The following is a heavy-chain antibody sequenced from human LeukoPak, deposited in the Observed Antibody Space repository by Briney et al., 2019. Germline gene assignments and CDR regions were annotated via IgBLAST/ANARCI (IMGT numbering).Heavy chain of an antibody. CDR3: ARVYSSGWTGY. J-gene: IGHJ4*02. Sequence: GGSLRLSCAASGFTFSSYSMNWVRQAPGKGLEWVSSITSSSTYIYYAGSVKGRFTISRDNAKNSLYLQMNSLRAEDTAVYYCARVYSSGWTGYWGQGTLVTVSS. V-gene: IGHV3-21*01. D-gene: IGHD6-19*01. CDR1: GFTFSSYS. CDR2: ITSSSTYI.